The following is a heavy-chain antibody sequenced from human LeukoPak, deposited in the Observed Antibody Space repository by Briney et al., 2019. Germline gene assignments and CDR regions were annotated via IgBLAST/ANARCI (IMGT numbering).Heavy chain of an antibody. V-gene: IGHV3-74*01. J-gene: IGHJ4*02. D-gene: IGHD5-18*01. CDR3: ARDVRGGYHDY. Sequence: PGGSLRLSCAVSGFTFSSYWMHWVRQAPGKGLVWVSRIKSDGSYTAYADSVKGRFTISRDNAKNTLYLQMNSLRAEDTAVYYCARDVRGGYHDYWGQGTLVTVSS. CDR1: GFTFSSYW. CDR2: IKSDGSYT.